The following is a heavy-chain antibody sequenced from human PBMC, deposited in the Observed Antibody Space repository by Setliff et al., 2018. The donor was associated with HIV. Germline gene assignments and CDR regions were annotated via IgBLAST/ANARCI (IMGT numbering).Heavy chain of an antibody. J-gene: IGHJ4*02. V-gene: IGHV4-39*01. Sequence: LFLPCTVSGGSISRSRNYWGWIRQPPGKGLEWIGSIFYSGNTYYNPSLKSRPTISVDTSKNQSSLKLNSVTAADTAVYYCARLAIPAATPDYWGQGTLVTVSS. CDR2: IFYSGNT. D-gene: IGHD2-2*01. CDR1: GGSISRSRNY. CDR3: ARLAIPAATPDY.